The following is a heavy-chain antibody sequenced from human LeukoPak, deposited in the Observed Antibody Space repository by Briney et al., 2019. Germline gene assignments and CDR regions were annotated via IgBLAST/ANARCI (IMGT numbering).Heavy chain of an antibody. CDR2: IYYSGST. V-gene: IGHV4-59*01. Sequence: PSETLSLTCTVSGGSISSYYWSWIRQPPGKGLEWIGYIYYSGSTNYNPSLKSRVTISVDTSKNQLSLKLSSVTAADTAVYYCARGRGYSYVIDAFDIWGQGTMVTVSS. D-gene: IGHD5-18*01. CDR3: ARGRGYSYVIDAFDI. J-gene: IGHJ3*02. CDR1: GGSISSYY.